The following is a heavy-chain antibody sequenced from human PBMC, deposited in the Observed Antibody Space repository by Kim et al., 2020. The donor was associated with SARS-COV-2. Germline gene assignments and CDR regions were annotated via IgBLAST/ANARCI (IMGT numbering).Heavy chain of an antibody. J-gene: IGHJ6*02. Sequence: PSLKRRGTTSEDTSTNQFSLKLGSVTAADTAVYYCARSPDLYYYYGMDVWGQGTTVTVSS. CDR3: ARSPDLYYYYGMDV. V-gene: IGHV4-59*01.